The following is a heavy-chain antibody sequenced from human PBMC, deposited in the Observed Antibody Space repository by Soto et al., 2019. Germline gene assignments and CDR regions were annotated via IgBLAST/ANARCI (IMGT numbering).Heavy chain of an antibody. CDR1: GYTFTGYY. CDR2: INPNSGGT. J-gene: IGHJ5*02. D-gene: IGHD6-13*01. CDR3: ARYRYSSSTYRSAS. Sequence: QVQLVQSGAEVKKPGSSVKVSCKASGYTFTGYYMHWVRQAPGQGLEWMGWINPNSGGTNYAQKFQGWVTMTRDTSSSTAYMELSRLRSDDTAVYYCARYRYSSSTYRSASWGQGTLVTVSS. V-gene: IGHV1-2*04.